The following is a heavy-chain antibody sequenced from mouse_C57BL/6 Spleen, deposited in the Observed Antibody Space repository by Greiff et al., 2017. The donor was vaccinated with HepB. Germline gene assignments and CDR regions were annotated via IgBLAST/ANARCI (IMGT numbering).Heavy chain of an antibody. CDR2: IDPENGDT. J-gene: IGHJ1*03. V-gene: IGHV14-4*01. CDR3: TTAHYGSSYDWYFDV. CDR1: GFNIKDDY. Sequence: VQLQQSGAELVRPGASVKLSCTASGFNIKDDYMHWVKQRPEQGLEWIGWIDPENGDTEYASKFQGKATITADTSSNTAYLQLSSLTSEDTAVYYCTTAHYGSSYDWYFDVWGTGTTVTVSS. D-gene: IGHD1-1*01.